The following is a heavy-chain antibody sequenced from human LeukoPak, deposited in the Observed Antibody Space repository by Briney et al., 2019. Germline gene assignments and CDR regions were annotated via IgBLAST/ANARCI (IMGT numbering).Heavy chain of an antibody. Sequence: GGSLRLFCAASGFTFTNYGMIWFRQAPGRGLEWVSSISGSSSSYIYYADSLKGRFTISRDNAKNSLYLQMNSLRAEDTAVYYCARDFYDTSGYYYDYWGQGTLVTVSS. CDR1: GFTFTNYG. V-gene: IGHV3-21*01. J-gene: IGHJ4*02. D-gene: IGHD3-22*01. CDR2: ISGSSSSYI. CDR3: ARDFYDTSGYYYDY.